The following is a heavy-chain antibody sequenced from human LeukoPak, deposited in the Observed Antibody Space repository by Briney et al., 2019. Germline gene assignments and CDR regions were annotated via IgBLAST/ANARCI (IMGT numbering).Heavy chain of an antibody. CDR2: ISSGSSYI. V-gene: IGHV3-21*01. D-gene: IGHD4/OR15-4a*01. J-gene: IGHJ4*02. CDR1: GFTFSSYN. CDR3: ARGGASMVVTFD. Sequence: ARGSLRLSCAASGFTFSSYNMNWVRQAPGKGLEWVSSISSGSSYIYYADSVKGRFTISRDNAKNSLYLQMNSLRAEDTAVYYCARGGASMVVTFDWGRGTLVTVSS.